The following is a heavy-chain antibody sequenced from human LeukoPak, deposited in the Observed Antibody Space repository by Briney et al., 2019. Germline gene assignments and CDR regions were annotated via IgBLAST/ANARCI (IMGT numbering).Heavy chain of an antibody. CDR3: ARDGGYENWYGMDV. D-gene: IGHD5-12*01. Sequence: ASVKVSCKASGYTFTSYDINWVRQATGQGLEWMGWMNPNSGNTGYAQKFQGRVTMTRDTSTSTVYMELSSLRSEDTAVYYCARDGGYENWYGMDVWGQGTTVTVSS. CDR1: GYTFTSYD. J-gene: IGHJ6*02. CDR2: MNPNSGNT. V-gene: IGHV1-8*01.